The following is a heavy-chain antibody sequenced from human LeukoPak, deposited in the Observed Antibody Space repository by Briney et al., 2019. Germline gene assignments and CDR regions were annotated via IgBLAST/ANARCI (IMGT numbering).Heavy chain of an antibody. J-gene: IGHJ6*03. D-gene: IGHD5-18*01. CDR2: ISAYNGNT. Sequence: GASVKVSCKASGYTFTSYGISWVRQAPGQGLEWMGWISAYNGNTNYAQKLQGRVTMTTDTSTSTAYMELRSLRSDDTAVYYCARTEETAMASRYYYYYMDVWGKGTTVTVSS. CDR3: ARTEETAMASRYYYYYMDV. CDR1: GYTFTSYG. V-gene: IGHV1-18*01.